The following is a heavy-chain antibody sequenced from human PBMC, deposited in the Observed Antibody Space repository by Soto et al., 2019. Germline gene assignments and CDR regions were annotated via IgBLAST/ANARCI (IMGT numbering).Heavy chain of an antibody. Sequence: GGSLRLSCAASGFTFNNYAMSWVRQAPGKGLEWVSVISSSDGSTYYADSVKGRFTVSRDNSRNTLHLQMNSLRAEDTAVYYCAKSSGNRGQEYYYYYYMDVWGTGTPVTVSS. V-gene: IGHV3-23*01. CDR2: ISSSDGST. D-gene: IGHD3-10*01. CDR1: GFTFNNYA. CDR3: AKSSGNRGQEYYYYYYMDV. J-gene: IGHJ6*03.